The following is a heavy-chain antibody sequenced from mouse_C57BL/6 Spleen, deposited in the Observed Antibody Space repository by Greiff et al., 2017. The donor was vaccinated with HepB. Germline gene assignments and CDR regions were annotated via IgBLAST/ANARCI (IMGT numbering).Heavy chain of an antibody. J-gene: IGHJ4*01. D-gene: IGHD1-1*01. CDR1: GYAFSSSW. Sequence: QVQLQQSGPELVKPGASVKISCKASGYAFSSSWMNWVKQRPGKGLEWIGRIYPGDGDTNYNGKFKGKATLTADTSSSTAYMQLSSLTSEDSAVYFCASTITTVAMDYWGQGTSVTVSS. V-gene: IGHV1-82*01. CDR2: IYPGDGDT. CDR3: ASTITTVAMDY.